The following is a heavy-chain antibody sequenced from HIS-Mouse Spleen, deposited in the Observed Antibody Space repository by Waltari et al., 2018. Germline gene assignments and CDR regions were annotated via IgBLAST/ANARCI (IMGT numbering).Heavy chain of an antibody. V-gene: IGHV3-30*18. Sequence: QVQLVESWGGVVQPGRALGLSCAASGFTFSSYGRHWVRQAPGKGLEWVAVISYDGSNKYYADSVKGRFTISRDNSKNTLYLQMNSLRAEDTAVYYCAKEGGPYSGSYFDYWGQGTLVTVSS. D-gene: IGHD1-26*01. CDR1: GFTFSSYG. CDR2: ISYDGSNK. CDR3: AKEGGPYSGSYFDY. J-gene: IGHJ4*02.